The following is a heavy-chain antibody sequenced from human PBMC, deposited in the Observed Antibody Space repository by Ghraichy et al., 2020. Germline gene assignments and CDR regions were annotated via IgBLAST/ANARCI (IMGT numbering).Heavy chain of an antibody. V-gene: IGHV3-74*01. CDR2: ISTDGSST. CDR1: GFTFSSYW. CDR3: ARATGGWYFDL. J-gene: IGHJ2*01. Sequence: LNISCAASGFTFSSYWMYWVRQAPGKGLVWVSRISTDGSSTSYADSLKGRFTISRDNAKNTLYLQMNSLRAEDTAVYYCARATGGWYFDLWGRGTLVTVSS. D-gene: IGHD1-14*01.